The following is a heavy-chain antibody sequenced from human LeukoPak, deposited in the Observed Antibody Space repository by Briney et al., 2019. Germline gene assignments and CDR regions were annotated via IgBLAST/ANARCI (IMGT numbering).Heavy chain of an antibody. Sequence: PGGSLRLSCAASGFTFSSYSMNWVRQAPGKGPEWVSSISSGGSYIFYPDSVKGRFTISRDNAKKLLYLQMNSLRAEDTAVYYCARSVPAAIKNDAFDIWGQGTMVTVS. CDR2: ISSGGSYI. D-gene: IGHD2-2*02. CDR3: ARSVPAAIKNDAFDI. V-gene: IGHV3-21*01. J-gene: IGHJ3*02. CDR1: GFTFSSYS.